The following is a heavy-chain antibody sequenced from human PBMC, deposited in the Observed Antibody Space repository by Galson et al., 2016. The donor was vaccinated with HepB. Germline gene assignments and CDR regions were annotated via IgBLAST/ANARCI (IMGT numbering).Heavy chain of an antibody. CDR3: ARPSIALMDYAMDV. CDR2: ISGYNGYT. D-gene: IGHD2-8*01. J-gene: IGHJ6*02. CDR1: GYTFTSYG. Sequence: SVKVSCKASGYTFTSYGIGWVRQAPGQGLEWMGWISGYNGYTDSAQRLRGRVTMTTDTSTSTAYMELSSLRSDDTAVYYCARPSIALMDYAMDVWGQGMTVTVSS. V-gene: IGHV1-18*04.